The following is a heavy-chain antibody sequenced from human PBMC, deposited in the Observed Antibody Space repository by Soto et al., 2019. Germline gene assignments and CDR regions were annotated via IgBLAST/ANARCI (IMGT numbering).Heavy chain of an antibody. Sequence: SVKVSCKASGYTFTGCYMHWVPQAPGQGLEWMGWINPNSGGTNYAQKFQGWVTMTRDTSISTAYMELSRLRSDDTAVYYCARDGKKYYDFWSGYKPYGMDVWGQGTTVTVSS. CDR3: ARDGKKYYDFWSGYKPYGMDV. CDR2: INPNSGGT. V-gene: IGHV1-2*04. CDR1: GYTFTGCY. J-gene: IGHJ6*02. D-gene: IGHD3-3*01.